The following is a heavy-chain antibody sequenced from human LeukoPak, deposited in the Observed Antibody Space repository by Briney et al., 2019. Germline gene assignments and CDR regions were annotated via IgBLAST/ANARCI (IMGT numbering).Heavy chain of an antibody. D-gene: IGHD3-10*01. CDR2: IRYDGSNK. CDR1: GFTFSSYG. Sequence: GGSLRLSCAASGFTFSSYGMHWVRQAPGKGLEWVAFIRYDGSNKYYADSVKGRFTISRDNSKNTLYLQMNSLRAEDTAVYYYAKGCCYGSGSSIYWGQGTLVTVSS. J-gene: IGHJ4*02. CDR3: AKGCCYGSGSSIY. V-gene: IGHV3-30*02.